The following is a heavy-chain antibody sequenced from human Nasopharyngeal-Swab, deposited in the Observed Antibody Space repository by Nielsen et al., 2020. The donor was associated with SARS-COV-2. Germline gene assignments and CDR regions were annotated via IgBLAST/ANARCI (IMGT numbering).Heavy chain of an antibody. V-gene: IGHV3-53*01. J-gene: IGHJ4*02. CDR1: GFTVSSNY. Sequence: GGSLRLSCAASGFTVSSNYTSWVRQAPGKGLEWVSIIYPSGSTYYAESVKGRFTISRDNSKNTLYLQMNSLRAEDTAFYYCARMGSTNYFDYWGQGTLVTVSS. CDR2: IYPSGST. D-gene: IGHD5-24*01. CDR3: ARMGSTNYFDY.